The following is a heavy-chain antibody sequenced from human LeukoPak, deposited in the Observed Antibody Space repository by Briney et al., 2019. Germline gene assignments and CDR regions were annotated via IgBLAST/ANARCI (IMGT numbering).Heavy chain of an antibody. CDR2: ISSSSSYI. J-gene: IGHJ4*02. Sequence: PGGSLRLSCAASGFTFSSYSMNWVRQAPGKGLEWVSSISSSSSYIYYADSVKGRFTISRDNAKNSLYLQMNSLRAEDTAVYYCARDREGVVATIDYWGQGTLVTVSS. V-gene: IGHV3-21*01. D-gene: IGHD5-12*01. CDR3: ARDREGVVATIDY. CDR1: GFTFSSYS.